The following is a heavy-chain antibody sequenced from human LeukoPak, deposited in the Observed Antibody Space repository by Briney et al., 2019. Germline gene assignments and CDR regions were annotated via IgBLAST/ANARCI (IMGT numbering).Heavy chain of an antibody. D-gene: IGHD3-3*01. V-gene: IGHV3-48*03. CDR2: ISSSGNTI. CDR3: ARGLRTGFWSGYYSYFDY. CDR1: GFTLSSYE. Sequence: GGSLRLSCAASGFTLSSYEMNWVRRAPGKGLEWVSYISSSGNTIYYADSVKGRLTISRDNAKNSLYLQMNSLRAEDTAVYYCARGLRTGFWSGYYSYFDYWGQGTLVTVSS. J-gene: IGHJ4*02.